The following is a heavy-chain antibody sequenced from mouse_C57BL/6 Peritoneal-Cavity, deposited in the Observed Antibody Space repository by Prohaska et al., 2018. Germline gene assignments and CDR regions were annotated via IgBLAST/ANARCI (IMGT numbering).Heavy chain of an antibody. V-gene: IGHV11-2*01. CDR2: INSDVSSI. Sequence: EVQLLETGGGLVQPGGSRGLSCEGSGFTFSGFCMSWVRQTPGKTLEWMRDINSDVSSINEALSIKDRFTIFRDNDKSTQYMQMSKERAEDTATYFCMRDSKYWYVGVWGTGTTVTVSS. CDR3: MRDSKYWYVGV. CDR1: GFTFSGFC. D-gene: IGHD2-5*01. J-gene: IGHJ1*03.